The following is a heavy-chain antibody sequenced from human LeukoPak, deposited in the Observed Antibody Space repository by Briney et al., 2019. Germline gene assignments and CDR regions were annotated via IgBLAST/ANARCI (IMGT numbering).Heavy chain of an antibody. Sequence: PSETLSLTCAVYGGSFSGYYWSWIRQPPGKGLEWIGEINHSGSTNYNASLKSRVTISVDTSKNQFSLKLSSVTAADTAVYYCATSRWGRFGYWGQGTLVTVSS. V-gene: IGHV4-34*01. CDR2: INHSGST. J-gene: IGHJ4*02. CDR1: GGSFSGYY. D-gene: IGHD1-26*01. CDR3: ATSRWGRFGY.